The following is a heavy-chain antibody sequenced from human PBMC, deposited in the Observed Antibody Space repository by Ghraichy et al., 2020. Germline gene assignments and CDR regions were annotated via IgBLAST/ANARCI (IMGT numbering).Heavy chain of an antibody. CDR2: ISGSGGSI. J-gene: IGHJ2*01. CDR3: AKGKGSGSYVNWSFNI. V-gene: IGHV3-23*01. CDR1: GLTFSNFA. Sequence: AGSLRLSCAVSGLTFSNFAMAWVRQAPGKGLEWVSTISGSGGSIWYADSGKGRFIISRDNSRSTFYLQMNSLRAEDTAVYYCAKGKGSGSYVNWSFNIWGRGTPVTVSP. D-gene: IGHD1-26*01.